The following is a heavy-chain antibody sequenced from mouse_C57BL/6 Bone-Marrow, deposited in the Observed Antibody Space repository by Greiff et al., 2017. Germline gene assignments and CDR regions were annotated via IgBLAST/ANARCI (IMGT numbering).Heavy chain of an antibody. Sequence: EVKLQESGAELVRPGASVKLSCTASGFNIKDDYMHWVKQRPEQGLEWIGWIDPENGDTEYASKFQGKATITADTSSNTAYLQLSSLTSEDTAVYYCTTRWDYEDYFDYWGQGTTLTVAS. CDR1: GFNIKDDY. CDR2: IDPENGDT. V-gene: IGHV14-4*01. CDR3: TTRWDYEDYFDY. D-gene: IGHD2-4*01. J-gene: IGHJ2*01.